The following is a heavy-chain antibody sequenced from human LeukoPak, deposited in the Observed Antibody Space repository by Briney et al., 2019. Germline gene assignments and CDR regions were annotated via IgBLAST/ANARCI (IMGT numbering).Heavy chain of an antibody. V-gene: IGHV4-31*03. CDR2: IYYSGST. J-gene: IGHJ4*02. CDR3: ARASREYSGYTDY. CDR1: GGSISSGGYY. D-gene: IGHD5-12*01. Sequence: SETLSLTCTVSGGSISSGGYYWNWIRQHPGKGLEWIGYIYYSGSTYYNPSLKSRVTISVDTSKNQFSLKLSSVTAADTAVYYCARASREYSGYTDYWGQGTLVTVSS.